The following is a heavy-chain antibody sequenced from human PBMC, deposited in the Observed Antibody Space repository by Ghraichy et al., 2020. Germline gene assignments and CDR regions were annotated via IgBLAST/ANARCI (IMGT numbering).Heavy chain of an antibody. Sequence: GGSLRLSCAASGFTFRNYWMTWVRQAPGKGLEWVANIRQGESEKFYVDSVKGRFTISRDNAKNSLYLQMNSLRADDTAVYYCAIFSLDYWGQGILVTVSS. J-gene: IGHJ4*02. V-gene: IGHV3-7*01. CDR3: AIFSLDY. CDR1: GFTFRNYW. D-gene: IGHD2-21*01. CDR2: IRQGESEK.